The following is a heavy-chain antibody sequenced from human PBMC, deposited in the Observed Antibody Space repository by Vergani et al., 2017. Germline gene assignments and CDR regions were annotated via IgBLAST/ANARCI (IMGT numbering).Heavy chain of an antibody. D-gene: IGHD2-8*01. Sequence: QVQLVESGGGVVQPGRSLRLSCAASGFTFSSYGMQWVRQAPGKGLEWVAVISYDGSNKYYADSVKGRFTISRDNSKNTLYLQMNSLRAEDTAVYYCAKEVEMDLIDYWGQGTLVTVSS. J-gene: IGHJ4*02. V-gene: IGHV3-30*18. CDR3: AKEVEMDLIDY. CDR2: ISYDGSNK. CDR1: GFTFSSYG.